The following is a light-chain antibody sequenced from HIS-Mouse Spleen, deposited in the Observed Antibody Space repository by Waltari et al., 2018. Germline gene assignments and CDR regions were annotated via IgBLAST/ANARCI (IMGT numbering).Light chain of an antibody. CDR1: RSDVGGYNY. CDR2: EVS. CDR3: SSYTSSSFNVV. Sequence: QSALTQPASVSGSPGQSITISCTGTRSDVGGYNYVSWYQQHPGKAPKLMIYEVSNRPSGVSNRFSGSKSGNTASLTISGLQAEDEADYYCSSYTSSSFNVVFGGGTKLTVL. J-gene: IGLJ2*01. V-gene: IGLV2-14*01.